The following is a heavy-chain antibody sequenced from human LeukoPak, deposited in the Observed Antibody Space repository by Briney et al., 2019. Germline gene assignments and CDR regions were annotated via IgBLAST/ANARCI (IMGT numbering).Heavy chain of an antibody. CDR3: ANLNSSGWPDY. CDR2: INPSGGST. J-gene: IGHJ4*02. Sequence: ASVKVSCKASGYTFTSYYMHWVRQAPGQGLEWMGIINPSGGSTSYAQKFQGRATMTRDTSISTAYMELSRLRSDDTAVYYCANLNSSGWPDYWGQGTLVTVSS. CDR1: GYTFTSYY. D-gene: IGHD6-19*01. V-gene: IGHV1-46*01.